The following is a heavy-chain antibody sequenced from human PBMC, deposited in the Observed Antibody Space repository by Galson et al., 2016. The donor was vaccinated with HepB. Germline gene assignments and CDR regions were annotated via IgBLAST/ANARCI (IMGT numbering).Heavy chain of an antibody. CDR3: AREGYYYANSFFRREDGFDI. CDR1: GFTFSSYW. D-gene: IGHD5-18*01. V-gene: IGHV3-74*01. CDR2: INSDGNTT. J-gene: IGHJ3*02. Sequence: SLRLSCAASGFTFSSYWMHWVRQAPGKGLVWVSRINSDGNTTNYADSVKDRFTISRDNAKNTLYLQMNSPRAEDTAVYYCAREGYYYANSFFRREDGFDIWGQGTMVTVSS.